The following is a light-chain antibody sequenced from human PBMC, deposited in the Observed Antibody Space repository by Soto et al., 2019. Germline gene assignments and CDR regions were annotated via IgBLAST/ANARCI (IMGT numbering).Light chain of an antibody. CDR3: QQYDRWPVT. V-gene: IGKV3-15*01. CDR1: QSVTTN. CDR2: DAS. Sequence: VLTQFPATLSLSPGERATLSCRASQSVTTNLAWYQHKPGQSPRLLISDASTGASGIPPRFSGSGSGTEFTLTIDRLQSADFAVYYCQQYDRWPVTFGGGTKVDIK. J-gene: IGKJ4*01.